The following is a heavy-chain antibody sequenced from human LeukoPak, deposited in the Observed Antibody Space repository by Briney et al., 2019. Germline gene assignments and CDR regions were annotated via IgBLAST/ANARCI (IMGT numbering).Heavy chain of an antibody. CDR2: IIPIFGIA. J-gene: IGHJ5*02. CDR1: RGTFSSYA. V-gene: IGHV1-69*04. CDR3: AREVKGGYDRLNWFDP. D-gene: IGHD5-12*01. Sequence: SVKVSCKASRGTFSSYAISWVRQAPGQGLEWMGRIIPIFGIANYAQKFQGRVTITADKSTNTAYMELSSLRSEDTAVYYCAREVKGGYDRLNWFDPWGQGTLVTVSS.